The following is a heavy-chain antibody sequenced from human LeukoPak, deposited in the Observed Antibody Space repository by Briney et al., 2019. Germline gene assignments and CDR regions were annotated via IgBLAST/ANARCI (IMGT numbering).Heavy chain of an antibody. Sequence: GGSLRLSCVVSGFRFSSYAMTWVRQAPGKGLEWVSGINGGGDGTYYADSVKGRFTISRDNAKNSLYLQMNSLRAEDTAVYYCAREPTAMILWGQGTLVTVSS. CDR1: GFRFSSYA. V-gene: IGHV3-23*01. D-gene: IGHD5-18*01. J-gene: IGHJ4*02. CDR2: INGGGDGT. CDR3: AREPTAMIL.